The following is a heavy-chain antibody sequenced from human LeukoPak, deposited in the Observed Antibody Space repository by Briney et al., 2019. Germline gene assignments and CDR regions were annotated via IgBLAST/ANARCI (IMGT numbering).Heavy chain of an antibody. D-gene: IGHD6-6*01. CDR1: GGSISSYY. V-gene: IGHV4-4*07. Sequence: SETLSLTCTVSGGSISSYYWSWIRQPAGKGLEWIGRIYTSGSTNYNPSLKSRVTMSVDTSKNQFSLKLSTVTAADTAVYYCARTRRGKEDSRRPGCYYYYMDVWGKGTTVTVSS. J-gene: IGHJ6*03. CDR2: IYTSGST. CDR3: ARTRRGKEDSRRPGCYYYYMDV.